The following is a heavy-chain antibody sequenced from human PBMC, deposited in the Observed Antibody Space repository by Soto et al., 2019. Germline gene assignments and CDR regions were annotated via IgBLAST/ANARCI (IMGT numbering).Heavy chain of an antibody. J-gene: IGHJ6*02. CDR3: AREGSSSFHYYYGMDV. Sequence: PGGSLRLSCAASGFTFSDYYMSWIRQAPGKGLEWVSYISSSGSTIYYADSVKGRFTISRDNAKNSLYLQMNSLRAEDTAVYYCAREGSSSFHYYYGMDVWGQGTTVTVSS. V-gene: IGHV3-11*01. D-gene: IGHD6-13*01. CDR2: ISSSGSTI. CDR1: GFTFSDYY.